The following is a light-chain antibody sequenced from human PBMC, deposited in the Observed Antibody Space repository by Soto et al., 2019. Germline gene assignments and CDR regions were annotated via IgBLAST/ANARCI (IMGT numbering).Light chain of an antibody. CDR2: RAS. J-gene: IGKJ4*01. Sequence: DIQMTQSPSTLSASVGDRVTITCRASQSISFWLAWFQQKPGKAPNLLIYRASTLNSGFPSRFSGSGSGTEFTLTISSLQPEDVATYYCQHYSNYPLTFGGGTKVEIK. V-gene: IGKV1-5*03. CDR3: QHYSNYPLT. CDR1: QSISFW.